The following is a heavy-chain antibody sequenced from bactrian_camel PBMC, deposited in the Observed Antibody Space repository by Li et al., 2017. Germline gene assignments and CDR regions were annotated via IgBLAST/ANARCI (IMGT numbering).Heavy chain of an antibody. V-gene: IGHV3S1*01. D-gene: IGHD5*01. J-gene: IGHJ4*01. Sequence: HVQLVESGGGLVQPGGSLRLSCAASGFTFSSYWMYWVRQAPGKGLEWVSAINKGGDSTYYVDSVKGRFTISRDNAKNTMYLQIDSLKTEDSAVYYCATGGTLPGLWGQGTQVTVS. CDR1: GFTFSSYW. CDR3: ATGGTLPGL. CDR2: INKGGDST.